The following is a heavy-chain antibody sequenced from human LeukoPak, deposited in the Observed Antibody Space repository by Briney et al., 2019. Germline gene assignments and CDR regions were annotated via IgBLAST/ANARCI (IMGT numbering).Heavy chain of an antibody. J-gene: IGHJ1*01. D-gene: IGHD2-2*01. CDR2: ISGSGVST. Sequence: GGSLRLSCAASGFTFSSYAMSWVRQAPGKGLEWVSVISGSGVSTYYADSVKGRFTISRDNSKNTAYLQMNSLKTEDTAVYYCTRHDTMPGIQHWGQGTLVTVSS. V-gene: IGHV3-23*01. CDR3: TRHDTMPGIQH. CDR1: GFTFSSYA.